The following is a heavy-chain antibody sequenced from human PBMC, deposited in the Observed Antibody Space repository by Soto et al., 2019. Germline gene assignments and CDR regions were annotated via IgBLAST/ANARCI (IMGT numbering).Heavy chain of an antibody. J-gene: IGHJ4*02. CDR1: GFTFSSYA. CDR3: AKVAIFGVVRKAEGFDY. D-gene: IGHD3-3*01. Sequence: PGGSLRLSCAASGFTFSSYAMSWVRQAPGKGLEWVSAISGSGGSTYYADSVKGRFTISRDNSKNTLYLQMNSLRAEDTAVYYCAKVAIFGVVRKAEGFDYWGQGTLVTVSS. CDR2: ISGSGGST. V-gene: IGHV3-23*01.